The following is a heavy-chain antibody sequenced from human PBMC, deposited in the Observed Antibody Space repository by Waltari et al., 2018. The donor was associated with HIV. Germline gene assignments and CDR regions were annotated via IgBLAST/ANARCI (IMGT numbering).Heavy chain of an antibody. CDR3: ARDRARTTDYYYYGMDV. CDR1: GYTFTGYY. CDR2: INPNSGGT. J-gene: IGHJ6*02. V-gene: IGHV1-2*02. D-gene: IGHD1-7*01. Sequence: QVQLVQSGAEVKKPGASVKVSCKASGYTFTGYYMHWVRPAPGQGLEWMGWINPNSGGTNYAQKFQGRVTMTRDTSISTAYMELSRLRSDDTAVYYCARDRARTTDYYYYGMDVWGQGTTVTVSS.